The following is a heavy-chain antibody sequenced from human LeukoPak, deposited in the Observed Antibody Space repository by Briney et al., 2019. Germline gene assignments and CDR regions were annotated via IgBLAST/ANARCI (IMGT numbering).Heavy chain of an antibody. Sequence: PGGSLRLSCAASGFTFSSYAMHWVRQAPGKGLEYGLGISTNGDRTYYANSVKGRFSISRDNSQNPLYLQMGSLRAEDMAVYYCARDLEDSSPFGAFDMWGQGTMVTVSS. J-gene: IGHJ3*02. CDR2: ISTNGDRT. CDR1: GFTFSSYA. CDR3: ARDLEDSSPFGAFDM. D-gene: IGHD3-22*01. V-gene: IGHV3-64*01.